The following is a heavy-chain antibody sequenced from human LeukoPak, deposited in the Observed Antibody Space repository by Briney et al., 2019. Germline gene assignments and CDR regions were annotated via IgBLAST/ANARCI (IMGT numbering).Heavy chain of an antibody. Sequence: SETLSLTCTVSGASINSDYWTWVRQVAGKGLEWIGRIFASGSTNYNPYLRSRITMSVYTSKNQFSLDLSSVTAADTGVYYCVRGWAPRGEKSSFASWGQGTLVTVSS. CDR2: IFASGST. D-gene: IGHD3-10*01. V-gene: IGHV4-4*07. J-gene: IGHJ4*02. CDR1: GASINSDY. CDR3: VRGWAPRGEKSSFAS.